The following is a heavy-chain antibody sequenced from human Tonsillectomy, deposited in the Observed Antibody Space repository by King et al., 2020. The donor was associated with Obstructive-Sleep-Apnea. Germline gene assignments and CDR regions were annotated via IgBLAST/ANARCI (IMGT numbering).Heavy chain of an antibody. D-gene: IGHD3-10*01. J-gene: IGHJ5*02. CDR1: GDSISGSGYF. V-gene: IGHV4-31*03. Sequence: LQLQESGPGLVRPSQTLSLTCIVSGDSISGSGYFWSWIRQHPGKGLEWIGYIHYTGSTYYNPSLKSRVTISVDTSKNQFSLNLTSVTAADTAVYYCARGAFGDPLGQGTLVTVSS. CDR3: ARGAFGDP. CDR2: IHYTGST.